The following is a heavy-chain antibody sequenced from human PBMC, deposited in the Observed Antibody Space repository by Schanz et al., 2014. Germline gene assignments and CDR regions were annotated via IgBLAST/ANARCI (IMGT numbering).Heavy chain of an antibody. CDR2: INVYNGDT. D-gene: IGHD6-13*01. V-gene: IGHV1-18*04. CDR1: GYTFPSYG. J-gene: IGHJ3*02. CDR3: ARNIIATARAYDI. Sequence: QVQLVQSGSEVKKPGASVKVSCKASGYTFPSYGISWVRQAPGQGLEWMGWINVYNGDTKFAKTLQDRVTLTTDKSTSTAYMELRSLRSDDTAVYYCARNIIATARAYDIWGQGTMVTVSS.